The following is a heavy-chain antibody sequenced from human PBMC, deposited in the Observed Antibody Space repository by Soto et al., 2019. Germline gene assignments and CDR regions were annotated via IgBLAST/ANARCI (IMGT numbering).Heavy chain of an antibody. CDR1: GYSFTSYW. CDR3: EGGDFSRGSPPEYYYYGMDV. J-gene: IGHJ6*02. D-gene: IGHD3-16*01. CDR2: IYPGDSDT. V-gene: IGHV5-51*01. Sequence: GESLKISCKGSGYSFTSYWIGWVRQMPGKGLEWMGIIYPGDSDTRYSPSFQGQVTISADKSISTAYLEWSSLKASDTAMYYLEGGDFSRGSPPEYYYYGMDVWGQGTTGTFS.